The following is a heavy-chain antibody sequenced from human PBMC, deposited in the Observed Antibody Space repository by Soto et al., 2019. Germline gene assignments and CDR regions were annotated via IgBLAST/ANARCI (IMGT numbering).Heavy chain of an antibody. CDR2: LGGSNSDT. J-gene: IGHJ3*02. CDR1: GFPFSNYA. Sequence: EVQLLESGGGLVQPGGSLRLSCAASGFPFSNYAMSWVRQAPGKGLEWVSGLGGSNSDTHYAASVEGRFTVSRDNPRSTLFLQMNSLRVEDTAVYYCAKDKVDHNSVWDPFDIWGQGTMVTVSS. D-gene: IGHD2-15*01. V-gene: IGHV3-23*01. CDR3: AKDKVDHNSVWDPFDI.